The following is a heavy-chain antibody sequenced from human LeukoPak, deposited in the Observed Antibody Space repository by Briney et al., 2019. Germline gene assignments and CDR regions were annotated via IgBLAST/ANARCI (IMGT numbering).Heavy chain of an antibody. D-gene: IGHD4-17*01. J-gene: IGHJ4*02. CDR3: ARLNFGDDY. Sequence: GGSLRLSCAPSGFTVSSNYINWVRQAPGKGLEWVSLIYGSTSADYADSVKGRFTISRDTSMNTVYLQMNSLRAEDTAVYYCARLNFGDDYWGQGTLVTVPS. CDR2: IYGSTSA. CDR1: GFTVSSNY. V-gene: IGHV3-66*01.